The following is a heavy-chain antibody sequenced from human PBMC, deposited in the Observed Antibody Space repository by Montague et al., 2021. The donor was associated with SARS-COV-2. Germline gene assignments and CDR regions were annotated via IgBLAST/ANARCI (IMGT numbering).Heavy chain of an antibody. D-gene: IGHD6-19*01. CDR3: ASMLSGWYASDY. CDR1: GFTFSSYA. CDR2: ISYDGSNK. J-gene: IGHJ4*02. Sequence: SLRLSCPASGFTFSSYAMHWVRQAPGKGLEWVAVISYDGSNKYYADPVKGRFTISRDNSKNTLYLQMNSLRAEDTAVYYCASMLSGWYASDYWGQGTLVTVSS. V-gene: IGHV3-30*04.